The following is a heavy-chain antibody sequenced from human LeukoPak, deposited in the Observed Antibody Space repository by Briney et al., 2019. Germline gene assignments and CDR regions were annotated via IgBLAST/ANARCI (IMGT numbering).Heavy chain of an antibody. J-gene: IGHJ6*03. CDR3: ARENSVVPAAIGYYYYYMDV. CDR2: IKQDGSEK. Sequence: QAGGSLRLSCAASGFTFSSYWMSWVRQAPGKGLEWVANIKQDGSEKYYVDSVKGRFTISRDNAKNSLYLQMNSLRAEDTAVYYCARENSVVPAAIGYYYYYMDVWGKGTTVTVSS. D-gene: IGHD2-2*01. V-gene: IGHV3-7*01. CDR1: GFTFSSYW.